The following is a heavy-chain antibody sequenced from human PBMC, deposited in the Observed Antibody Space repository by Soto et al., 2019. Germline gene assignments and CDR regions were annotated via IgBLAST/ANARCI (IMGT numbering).Heavy chain of an antibody. Sequence: GGSLRLSCAASGFTFSSYAMSWVRQAPGKGLEWVSAISGSGGSTYYADSVKGRFTISRDNSKNTLYLQMNSLRAEDTDVYYCAKGSYDNSAYNYWGQGTLVTVSS. CDR3: AKGSYDNSAYNY. CDR2: ISGSGGST. D-gene: IGHD3-22*01. V-gene: IGHV3-23*01. J-gene: IGHJ4*02. CDR1: GFTFSSYA.